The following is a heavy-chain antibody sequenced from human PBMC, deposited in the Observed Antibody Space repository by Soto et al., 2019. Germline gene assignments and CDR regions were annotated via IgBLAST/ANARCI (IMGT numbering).Heavy chain of an antibody. J-gene: IGHJ4*02. CDR3: ARDLPPVDS. V-gene: IGHV1-18*01. CDR1: GYTFTSYY. CDR2: ISPCNGNT. Sequence: QVQLVQSGAEVKKPGASVKVSCKASGYTFTSYYISWVRQAPGQGLERMGWISPCNGNTNYAQKLQGKVTITTSTSTSTAYMETRSLRSDDTAVYYCARDLPPVDSWGQGTLITVSS.